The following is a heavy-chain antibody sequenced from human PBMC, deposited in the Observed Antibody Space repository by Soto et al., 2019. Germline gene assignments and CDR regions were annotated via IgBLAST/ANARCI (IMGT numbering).Heavy chain of an antibody. D-gene: IGHD3-22*01. Sequence: ASVKVSCKASGYTFTRYGISWVRQAPGQGLEWMGWISAYNGNTNYAQKLQGRVTMTTDTSTSTAYMELRSLRSDDTAVYYCARDYYDSSGYYYLRDAFDIWGQGTMVTVSS. J-gene: IGHJ3*02. CDR3: ARDYYDSSGYYYLRDAFDI. V-gene: IGHV1-18*01. CDR1: GYTFTRYG. CDR2: ISAYNGNT.